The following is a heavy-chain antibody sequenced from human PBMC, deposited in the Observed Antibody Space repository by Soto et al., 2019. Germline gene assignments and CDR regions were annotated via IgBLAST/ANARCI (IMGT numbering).Heavy chain of an antibody. D-gene: IGHD2-15*01. CDR3: ARDVGRYGGSDAFDI. V-gene: IGHV3-53*01. J-gene: IGHJ3*02. CDR2: IYSGGST. Sequence: HPGGSLRLSCAASGFTVSSNYMSWVRQAPGKGLEWVSVIYSGGSTYYADSVKGRFTISRDNSKNTLYLQMNSLRAEDTAVYYCARDVGRYGGSDAFDIWGQGTMVTVSS. CDR1: GFTVSSNY.